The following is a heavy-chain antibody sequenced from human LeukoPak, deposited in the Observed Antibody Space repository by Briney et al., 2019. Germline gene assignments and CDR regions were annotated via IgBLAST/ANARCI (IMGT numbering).Heavy chain of an antibody. Sequence: SVKVSCKPSGGTFSDYAFSRVRQAPGQGLEWVARIIPILGITNSALKFRGRVTITADNSTSTAYMELSSLTSEDTAVYYCARSYYGSGSYYYYFDYWAQGTLVTVSS. V-gene: IGHV1-69*04. CDR1: GGTFSDYA. CDR3: ARSYYGSGSYYYYFDY. D-gene: IGHD3-10*01. CDR2: IIPILGIT. J-gene: IGHJ4*02.